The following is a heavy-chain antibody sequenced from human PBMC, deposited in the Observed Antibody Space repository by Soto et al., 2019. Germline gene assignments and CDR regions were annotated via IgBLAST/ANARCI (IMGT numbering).Heavy chain of an antibody. V-gene: IGHV3-7*01. CDR1: GFTFSRYW. Sequence: EVQLVESGGGLVQPGGSLRLSCAASGFTFSRYWMTWVRQAPGKGLEWVANIKQDGSEEYYVDSVRGRFTISRDNAKDSLFLQMNSLRAEDTAVYYCASGNSSNFYYYYVDVWGKGTTVTVSS. CDR3: ASGNSSNFYYYYVDV. J-gene: IGHJ6*03. D-gene: IGHD6-6*01. CDR2: IKQDGSEE.